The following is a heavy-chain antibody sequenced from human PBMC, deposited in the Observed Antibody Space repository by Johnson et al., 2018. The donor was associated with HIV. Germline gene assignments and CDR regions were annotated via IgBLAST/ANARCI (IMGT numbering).Heavy chain of an antibody. CDR3: ASLSSSGAFDI. D-gene: IGHD6-6*01. J-gene: IGHJ3*02. CDR1: GFTFDDYG. V-gene: IGHV3-20*04. Sequence: VQLVDSGGGVVRPGGSLRLSCAASGFTFDDYGMSWVRQTPGKGLEWVSGINWNGGSTGYADSVKGRFTISRDNSKNTLYLQMNSLRAEDTAVYYCASLSSSGAFDIWGQGTMVTVSS. CDR2: INWNGGST.